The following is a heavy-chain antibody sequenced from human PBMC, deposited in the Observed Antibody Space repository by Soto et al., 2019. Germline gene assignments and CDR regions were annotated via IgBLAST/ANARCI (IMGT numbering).Heavy chain of an antibody. Sequence: PGGSLRLSCAASGFTFSSYAMSRVRQAPGKGLEWVSAISGSGGSTYYADSVKGRFTISRDNSKNTLYLQMNSLRAEDTAVYYCAKGGYGDYVDLDYYLDVWGKGTTVTVSS. D-gene: IGHD4-17*01. J-gene: IGHJ6*03. CDR1: GFTFSSYA. CDR2: ISGSGGST. CDR3: AKGGYGDYVDLDYYLDV. V-gene: IGHV3-23*01.